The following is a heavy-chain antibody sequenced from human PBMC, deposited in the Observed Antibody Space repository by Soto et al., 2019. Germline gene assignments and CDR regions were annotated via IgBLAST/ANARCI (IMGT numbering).Heavy chain of an antibody. CDR1: GGSISSYY. V-gene: IGHV4-59*01. CDR2: IYYSGST. J-gene: IGHJ4*02. D-gene: IGHD7-27*01. Sequence: PSETLSLTCTVSGGSISSYYWSWIRQPPGKGLEWIGYIYYSGSTNYNPSLKSRVTISVDTSKNQFSLKLSSVTAADTAVYYCGRRWGTSFDFWGQGTLVTVSS. CDR3: GRRWGTSFDF.